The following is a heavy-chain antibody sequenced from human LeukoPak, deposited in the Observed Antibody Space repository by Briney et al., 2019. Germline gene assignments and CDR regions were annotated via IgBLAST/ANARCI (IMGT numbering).Heavy chain of an antibody. J-gene: IGHJ4*02. V-gene: IGHV4-34*01. CDR1: GGSFSGYY. CDR3: ARCQGYYGSGSYFDY. CDR2: INHSGST. Sequence: SETLSLTCAVYGGSFSGYYWSWIRQPPGKGLEWIGEINHSGSTNYNPSLKSRVTISVDTSKNQFSLKLSSVTAADTAVYYCARCQGYYGSGSYFDYWGQGTLVTVSS. D-gene: IGHD3-10*01.